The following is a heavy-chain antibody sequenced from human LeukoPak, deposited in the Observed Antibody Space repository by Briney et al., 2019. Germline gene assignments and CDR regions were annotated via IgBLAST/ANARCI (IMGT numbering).Heavy chain of an antibody. Sequence: ASVKVSCKASGYTFTSYDINWVRQATGQGLEWMGWMNPNSGNTGYAPKFQGRVTMTRNTSISTAYMELSSLRSEDTAVYYCARAYSSSSWESWFDPWGQGTLVTVSS. CDR2: MNPNSGNT. J-gene: IGHJ5*02. V-gene: IGHV1-8*01. D-gene: IGHD6-6*01. CDR1: GYTFTSYD. CDR3: ARAYSSSSWESWFDP.